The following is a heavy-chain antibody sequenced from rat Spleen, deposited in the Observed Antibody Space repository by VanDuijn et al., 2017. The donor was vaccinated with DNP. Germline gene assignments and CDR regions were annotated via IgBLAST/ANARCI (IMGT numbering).Heavy chain of an antibody. CDR3: ALSTGRGFDY. V-gene: IGHV5-7*01. D-gene: IGHD5-1*01. CDR2: ISYDGSST. CDR1: GFIFRNYY. Sequence: EVLLVESDGGLVQPGRSLKLSCVASGFIFRNYYMAWVRQAPKKGLEWVATISYDGSSTYYRDSVKGRFTISRDNEKSTLYLQVDSLRSEDTPTYYCALSTGRGFDYWGQGVMVTVSS. J-gene: IGHJ2*01.